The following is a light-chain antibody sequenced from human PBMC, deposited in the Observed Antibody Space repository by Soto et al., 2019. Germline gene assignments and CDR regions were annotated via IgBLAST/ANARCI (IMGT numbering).Light chain of an antibody. V-gene: IGKV3-15*01. CDR1: QGVTTN. Sequence: EIVMTHSQAILPVSRVESGNLXIRAGQGVTTNFAWYQQKSGQSPRLLIYDVSTRATGVPARFSGTGSETDFTLTISGLQSEDSAVYFCQQYNNWPFSFGQGTRLEIK. CDR3: QQYNNWPFS. CDR2: DVS. J-gene: IGKJ5*01.